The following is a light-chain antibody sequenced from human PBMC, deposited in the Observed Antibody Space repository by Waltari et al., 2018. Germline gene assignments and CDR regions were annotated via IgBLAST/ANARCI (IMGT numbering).Light chain of an antibody. J-gene: IGKJ4*01. Sequence: QYSDSWTVSLGERGTINGRACARVLYRGNNYNYLAWYQKGAGQPPKFRFYWVSTWDPAVPDRIRSNQSGTDFTLTVGGLQAEVVAIYCGHQYLFTRTAFGGGTKVEI. V-gene: IGKV4-1*01. CDR3: HQYLFTRTA. CDR2: WVS. CDR1: ARVLYRGNNYNY.